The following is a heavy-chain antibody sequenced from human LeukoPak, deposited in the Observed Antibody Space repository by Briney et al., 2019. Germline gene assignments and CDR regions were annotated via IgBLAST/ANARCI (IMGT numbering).Heavy chain of an antibody. Sequence: GGSLRLSCAASGFTFSSYGMHWVRQAPGKGLEWVAVVWYDATSKYYADSVKGRFTISRDNSKNTLSLQMNSLRPEDTAVYYCAKTKATWGGLTGDFDYWGQGTLVTVSS. CDR1: GFTFSSYG. CDR2: VWYDATSK. CDR3: AKTKATWGGLTGDFDY. D-gene: IGHD7-27*01. J-gene: IGHJ4*02. V-gene: IGHV3-33*06.